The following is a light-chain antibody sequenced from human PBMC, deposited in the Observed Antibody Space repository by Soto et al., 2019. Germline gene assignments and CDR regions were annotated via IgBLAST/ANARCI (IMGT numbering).Light chain of an antibody. Sequence: EIVVTQSPATLSVSPGERATLSCRASQSVSSNLAWYQQKPGQAPRLLIYGASTRATGIPARFSGSGSGTEFTLTISSLQSEDFAVYYCQQYNNWPPWTFGQGTKAEIK. CDR3: QQYNNWPPWT. J-gene: IGKJ1*01. CDR1: QSVSSN. V-gene: IGKV3-15*01. CDR2: GAS.